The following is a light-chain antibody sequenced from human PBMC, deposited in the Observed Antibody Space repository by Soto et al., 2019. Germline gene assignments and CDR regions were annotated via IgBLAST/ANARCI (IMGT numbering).Light chain of an antibody. V-gene: IGKV3-15*01. CDR3: QQYYSIPFT. CDR1: QSVNNN. Sequence: EIVMTQSPATLSVSPGERATLSCRASQSVNNNLAWYQQKPGRAPRLLIYGASTRATGVPARFTASGSGTEFTLTISSLQSEDVAVYYCQQYYSIPFTFGQGTKLEI. J-gene: IGKJ2*01. CDR2: GAS.